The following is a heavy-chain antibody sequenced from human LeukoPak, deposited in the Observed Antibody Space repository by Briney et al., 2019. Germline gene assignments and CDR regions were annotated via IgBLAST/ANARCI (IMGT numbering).Heavy chain of an antibody. CDR3: AKVAKYYYGPETYFFFEH. CDR2: IYYSGST. CDR1: GGSINSYY. D-gene: IGHD3-10*01. V-gene: IGHV4-59*12. Sequence: SETLSLTCTVSGGSINSYYWSWIRQPPGKGLEWIGYIYYSGSTNYNPSLKSRVTMSIDTSKNQFSLNLRSVTAADTAVYYCAKVAKYYYGPETYFFFEHWGQGTLVTVSS. J-gene: IGHJ4*02.